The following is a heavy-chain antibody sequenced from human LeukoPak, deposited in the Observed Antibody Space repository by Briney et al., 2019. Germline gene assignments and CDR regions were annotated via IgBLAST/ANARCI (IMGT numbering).Heavy chain of an antibody. V-gene: IGHV5-10-1*01. J-gene: IGHJ4*02. CDR1: GYSFNSYW. CDR2: IDPSDSYN. CDR3: AIQKATVTPSLDD. D-gene: IGHD2-15*01. Sequence: GESLKISCKGSGYSFNSYWTSWVRPMPGKGLEWMGRIDPSDSYNNSNPSFQGHATTSADKSSSTAYRQWSSLKASDTAMYYCAIQKATVTPSLDDGGQGTLVTVSS.